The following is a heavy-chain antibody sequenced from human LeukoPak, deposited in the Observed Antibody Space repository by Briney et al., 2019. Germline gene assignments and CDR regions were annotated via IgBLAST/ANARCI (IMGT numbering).Heavy chain of an antibody. CDR3: AILYSTNY. V-gene: IGHV3-23*01. D-gene: IGHD6-13*01. CDR1: GFTFSSYA. Sequence: GGSLSLSCAASGFTFSSYAMTWVRQAPGKGLEWVSGISNSGGFTYYAGSVKGRLTISRDNSKNTLYLQMNSLRAEDTALYYCAILYSTNYWGQGTLVTVSS. CDR2: ISNSGGFT. J-gene: IGHJ4*02.